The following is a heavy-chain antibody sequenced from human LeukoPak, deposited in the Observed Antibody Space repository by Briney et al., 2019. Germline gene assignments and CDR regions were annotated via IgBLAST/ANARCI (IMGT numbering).Heavy chain of an antibody. CDR3: ARGTGTAGFWDYYYGMDV. Sequence: SETLSLTCAVYGGSFSGYSWSWIRQPPGKGLEWVGEINHSGSTNYNPSLKSRVTISVDTSTNQFSLKLSSVTAADTAVYYWARGTGTAGFWDYYYGMDVWGQGTTVTVSS. D-gene: IGHD1-1*01. CDR1: GGSFSGYS. CDR2: INHSGST. V-gene: IGHV4-34*01. J-gene: IGHJ6*02.